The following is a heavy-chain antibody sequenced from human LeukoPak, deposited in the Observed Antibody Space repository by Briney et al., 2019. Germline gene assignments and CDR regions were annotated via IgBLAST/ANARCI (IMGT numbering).Heavy chain of an antibody. J-gene: IGHJ5*02. D-gene: IGHD2-2*01. CDR2: RNPNSGNT. CDR1: GYTFTSYD. V-gene: IGHV1-8*03. Sequence: ASVKVSCKASGYTFTSYDINWVRQATGQGLEWMGWRNPNSGNTGYAQKFQGRVTITRNTSISTAYMELSSLRSEDTAVYYCARKLGYCSSTSCYYWFDPWGQGTLVTVSS. CDR3: ARKLGYCSSTSCYYWFDP.